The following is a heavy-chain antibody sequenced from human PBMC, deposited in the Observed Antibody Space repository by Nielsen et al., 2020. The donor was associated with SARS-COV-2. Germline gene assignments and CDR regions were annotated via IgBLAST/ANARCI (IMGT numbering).Heavy chain of an antibody. V-gene: IGHV5-51*01. D-gene: IGHD1-20*01. CDR3: ARPGLTGTTRKVFGGFDY. CDR2: IYPGDSDT. CDR1: GYSFTSYW. Sequence: GESLKISCKGSGYSFTSYWIGWVRQMPGKGLEWMGIIYPGDSDTRYSPSFQGQVTISADKSISTAYLQWSSLKASDTAMYYCARPGLTGTTRKVFGGFDYWGQGTLVTVSS. J-gene: IGHJ4*02.